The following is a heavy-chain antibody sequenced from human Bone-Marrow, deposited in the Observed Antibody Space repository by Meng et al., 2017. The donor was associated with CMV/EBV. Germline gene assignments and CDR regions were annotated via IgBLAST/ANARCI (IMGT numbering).Heavy chain of an antibody. J-gene: IGHJ4*02. V-gene: IGHV3-74*01. CDR1: GFTFSSYW. D-gene: IGHD4-23*01. CDR3: ARDAPEYGGNSLSY. CDR2: INTDGSGT. Sequence: GGSLRLSCAASGFTFSSYWMHWVRQAPGKGLVWVSRINTDGSGTSYADSVKGRFTISRDNAKNTLYLQMNSLRAEDTAVYYCARDAPEYGGNSLSYWGQGTLVTVSS.